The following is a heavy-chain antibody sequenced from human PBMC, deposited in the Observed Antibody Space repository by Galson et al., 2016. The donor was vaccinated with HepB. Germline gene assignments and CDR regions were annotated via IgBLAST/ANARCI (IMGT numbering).Heavy chain of an antibody. Sequence: SLRLSCAASGFTFSKYGMHWVRQAPGKGLEWVAVIWYDGSKKYYADSVRGRFAISRDNSKNALYMQMNSLRAEDTAVYYCARVAMSEAHIDYWGQGTLVTVSS. CDR2: IWYDGSKK. V-gene: IGHV3-33*01. CDR1: GFTFSKYG. J-gene: IGHJ4*02. CDR3: ARVAMSEAHIDY.